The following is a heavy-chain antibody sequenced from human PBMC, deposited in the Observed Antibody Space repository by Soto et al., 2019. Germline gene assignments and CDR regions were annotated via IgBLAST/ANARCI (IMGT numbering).Heavy chain of an antibody. CDR2: ISSYNGDT. Sequence: QVQLVQSGAEVKKPGASVKVSCKASGYTFTRSGISWVRQAPGQGPEWMGWISSYNGDTNYAQTFQGRVTMTTDTSTRTAYMELRSLRSDDTAGYYCAREGVAPYCYYGMDVWGQGAPVTVSS. D-gene: IGHD5-12*01. J-gene: IGHJ6*02. CDR1: GYTFTRSG. V-gene: IGHV1-18*01. CDR3: AREGVAPYCYYGMDV.